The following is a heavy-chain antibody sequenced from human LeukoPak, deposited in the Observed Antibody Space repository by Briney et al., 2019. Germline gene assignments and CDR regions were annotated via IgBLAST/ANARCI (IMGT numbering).Heavy chain of an antibody. J-gene: IGHJ4*02. V-gene: IGHV3-7*01. CDR3: ARGTLYRGWSYYLDF. D-gene: IGHD6-19*01. CDR2: IKQDGSEK. CDR1: GFTFSSYW. Sequence: GGSLRLSCAASGFTFSSYWMSWVRQAPGKGLEWVANIKQDGSEKYYVDSVKGRFTISRDNAKNSLYLQMNSLRAEDTAVYYCARGTLYRGWSYYLDFWGQGSQVTVSS.